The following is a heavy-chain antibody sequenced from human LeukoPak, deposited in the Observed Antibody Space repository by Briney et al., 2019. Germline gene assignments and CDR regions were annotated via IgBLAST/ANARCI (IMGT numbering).Heavy chain of an antibody. CDR1: GYTFTSYY. CDR2: INPSGGST. J-gene: IGHJ4*02. CDR3: ARDKEWLRPEYTFDY. D-gene: IGHD5-12*01. Sequence: GASVKVSCTASGYTFTSYYMHWVRQAPGQGLEWMGIINPSGGSTSYAQKFQGRVTMTRDTSTSTVYMELSSLRSEDTAVYYCARDKEWLRPEYTFDYWGQGTLVTVSS. V-gene: IGHV1-46*01.